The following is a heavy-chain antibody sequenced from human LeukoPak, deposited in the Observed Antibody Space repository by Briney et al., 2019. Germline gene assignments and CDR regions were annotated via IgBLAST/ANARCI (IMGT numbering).Heavy chain of an antibody. Sequence: GGSLRLSCTASGFIASSNYMSWVRQAPGKGLEWVSLIYRGGSTYYADSVMGRSTISRDKSNNTLYLQMNSLRAEDTAVYYCATGGRSGVAFESWGQGTLVTVSS. J-gene: IGHJ4*02. V-gene: IGHV3-53*01. CDR3: ATGGRSGVAFES. CDR1: GFIASSNY. CDR2: IYRGGST. D-gene: IGHD2-15*01.